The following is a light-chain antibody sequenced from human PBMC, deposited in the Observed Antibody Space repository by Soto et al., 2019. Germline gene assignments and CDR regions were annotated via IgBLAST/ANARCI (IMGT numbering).Light chain of an antibody. J-gene: IGLJ1*01. CDR1: SSDVGGYNY. CDR2: DVS. CDR3: SSYTSSSIYV. V-gene: IGLV2-14*01. Sequence: QSVLTQPASVSGSPGQSITISCTGTSSDVGGYNYVSWYQQHPSKAPKLMIYDVSNRPSGVSNRFSGSKSGNTASLTISGLQAEDEADYYCSSYTSSSIYVFGTGTKVTVL.